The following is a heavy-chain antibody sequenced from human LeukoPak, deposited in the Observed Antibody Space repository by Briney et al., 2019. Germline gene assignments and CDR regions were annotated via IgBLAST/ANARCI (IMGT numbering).Heavy chain of an antibody. CDR2: ISYDGSNK. Sequence: GRSLRLSCAASGFTFSSYGMHWVRQAPGKGLEWVAVISYDGSNKYYADSVKGRFTISRDNSKNTLYLQMNSLRAEDTAVYYCARAPLGGYYDSSGYDYWGQGTLVTVSS. J-gene: IGHJ4*02. CDR1: GFTFSSYG. D-gene: IGHD3-22*01. CDR3: ARAPLGGYYDSSGYDY. V-gene: IGHV3-30*03.